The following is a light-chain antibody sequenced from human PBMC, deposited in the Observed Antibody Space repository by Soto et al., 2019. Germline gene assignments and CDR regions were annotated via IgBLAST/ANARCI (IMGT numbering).Light chain of an antibody. CDR1: ESVTSY. J-gene: IGKJ4*01. CDR2: DAS. Sequence: EIVLTQSPATLSLSPGEGATLSCRASESVTSYLAWYQQKPGQAPRLLIYDASSTATGIPARFSGSGSGTDFTLTISSLEPEDSAIYYCQQRSNWPLTLGGGTKVDIK. CDR3: QQRSNWPLT. V-gene: IGKV3-11*01.